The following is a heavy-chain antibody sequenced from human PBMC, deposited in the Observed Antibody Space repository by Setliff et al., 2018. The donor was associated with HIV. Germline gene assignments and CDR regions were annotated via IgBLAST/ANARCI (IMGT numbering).Heavy chain of an antibody. CDR1: GGFINSNNW. CDR2: IFQTGDS. Sequence: SETLSLTCAVSGGFINSNNWWSWVRQPPGKGLEWIGEIFQTGDSNYNPSLKSRVTISVDESKNQFSLKLTSATAADTAVYYCARVRGNGSPGYFDYWGQGTLVTVSS. CDR3: ARVRGNGSPGYFDY. J-gene: IGHJ4*02. V-gene: IGHV4-4*02. D-gene: IGHD1-26*01.